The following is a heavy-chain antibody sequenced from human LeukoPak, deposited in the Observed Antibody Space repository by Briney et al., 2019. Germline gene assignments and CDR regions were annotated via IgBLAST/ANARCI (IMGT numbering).Heavy chain of an antibody. CDR2: INPNTGNP. CDR3: ARAYQRLGELSLPDY. D-gene: IGHD3-16*02. V-gene: IGHV7-4-1*02. Sequence: ASVKVSCKASRYTFTSYAMNWVRQAPGQGLEWMGWINPNTGNPTYAQGLTGRFVFSLDTSVSTAYLQITSLKADDTAAYYCARAYQRLGELSLPDYWGQGTLVTVSS. J-gene: IGHJ4*02. CDR1: RYTFTSYA.